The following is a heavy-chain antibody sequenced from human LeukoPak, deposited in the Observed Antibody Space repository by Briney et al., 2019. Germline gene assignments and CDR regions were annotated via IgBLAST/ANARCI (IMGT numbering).Heavy chain of an antibody. CDR3: AKDLNYYGSGTRSSIDY. J-gene: IGHJ4*02. D-gene: IGHD3-10*01. Sequence: PGGSLRLSCAASGFTFSSYGMHWVRQAPGKGLEWEAVISYDGSNKYYADSVKGRFTISRDNSKNTLYLQMNSLRAEDTAVYYCAKDLNYYGSGTRSSIDYWGQGTLVTVSS. CDR1: GFTFSSYG. V-gene: IGHV3-30*18. CDR2: ISYDGSNK.